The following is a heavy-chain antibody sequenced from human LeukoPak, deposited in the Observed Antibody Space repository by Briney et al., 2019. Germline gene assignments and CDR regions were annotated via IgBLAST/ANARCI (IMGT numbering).Heavy chain of an antibody. CDR2: MYYSGTT. D-gene: IGHD4-11*01. CDR1: GSFISSGSYY. Sequence: PSETLSLTCSVSGSFISSGSYYWGWIRQPPGKGLEWIGSMYYSGTTFYNPSLKSRVTISVDTSRNQFSLKLTSVSAADTAVYYCARDKYVTTILDWGPGTLVTVSS. J-gene: IGHJ4*02. V-gene: IGHV4-39*07. CDR3: ARDKYVTTILD.